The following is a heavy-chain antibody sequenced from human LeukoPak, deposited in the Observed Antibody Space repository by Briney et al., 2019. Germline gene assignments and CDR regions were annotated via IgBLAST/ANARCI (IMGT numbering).Heavy chain of an antibody. CDR1: GFTFSSYS. V-gene: IGHV3-48*01. J-gene: IGHJ4*01. Sequence: GGSLRLSCAASGFTFSSYSMNWVRQAPGKGLEWISYIGISSGNTKYADSVKGRFTISRDKARNSLYLQMNSLRVEDTAMYYCARDHRYAFDNWGHGTLVTVSS. CDR2: IGISSGNT. D-gene: IGHD5-12*01. CDR3: ARDHRYAFDN.